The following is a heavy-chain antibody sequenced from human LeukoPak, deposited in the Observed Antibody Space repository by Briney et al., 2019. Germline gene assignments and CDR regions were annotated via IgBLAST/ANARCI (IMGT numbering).Heavy chain of an antibody. J-gene: IGHJ4*02. CDR3: ARADYDSSGYYPLDY. Sequence: AASVKVSCKASGYTFTSYDVNWVRQATGQGLEWMGWMNPNSGNTGYAQKFQGRVTITRNTSISTAYMELSSLRSEDTAVYYCARADYDSSGYYPLDYWGQGTLVTVSS. D-gene: IGHD3-22*01. CDR1: GYTFTSYD. V-gene: IGHV1-8*03. CDR2: MNPNSGNT.